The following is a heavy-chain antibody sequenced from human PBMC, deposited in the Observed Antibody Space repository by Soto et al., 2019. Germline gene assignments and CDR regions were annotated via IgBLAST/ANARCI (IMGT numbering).Heavy chain of an antibody. D-gene: IGHD1-26*01. CDR2: INSDGSTT. CDR1: GFTLSYYW. CDR3: ANFYSGSYSTY. Sequence: EVQLVESGGGLVQPGGSLRLSCAASGFTLSYYWMHWVRQAPGKGLVWVSRINSDGSTTNYADSVKGRCTISRDNAKNTLYLEMNSLRVEDTAVYYCANFYSGSYSTYWGQGTLVTVSS. V-gene: IGHV3-74*01. J-gene: IGHJ4*02.